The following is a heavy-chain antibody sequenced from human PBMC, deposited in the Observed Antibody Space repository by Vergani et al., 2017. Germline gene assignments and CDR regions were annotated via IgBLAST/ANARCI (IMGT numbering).Heavy chain of an antibody. V-gene: IGHV1-69*12. CDR1: GGTFSSYA. CDR3: AKESAYFESGGYYYLDY. CDR2: IIPIFGTA. J-gene: IGHJ4*02. Sequence: QVQLVQSGAEVKKPGSSVKVSCKASGGTFSSYAISWVRQAPGQGLEWMGGIIPIFGTANYAQKFQGRVTITADESTSTAYMELSSLRSEDTAVYYCAKESAYFESGGYYYLDYWGQGTPVTVSS. D-gene: IGHD3-22*01.